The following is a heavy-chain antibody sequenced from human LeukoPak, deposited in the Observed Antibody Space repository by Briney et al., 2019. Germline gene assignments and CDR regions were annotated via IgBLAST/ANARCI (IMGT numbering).Heavy chain of an antibody. D-gene: IGHD1-1*01. V-gene: IGHV4-59*01. CDR1: GGSISTYY. J-gene: IGHJ5*02. CDR2: IHYTGNT. CDR3: AREGTGDSRWFDP. Sequence: SETLSLTCAVSGGSISTYYWSWIRQPPGKGLEWIGYIHYTGNTNYNPSLKSRVTISLDTSKNQFSLKLSSVTAADTAVYYCAREGTGDSRWFDPWGQGTLVTVSS.